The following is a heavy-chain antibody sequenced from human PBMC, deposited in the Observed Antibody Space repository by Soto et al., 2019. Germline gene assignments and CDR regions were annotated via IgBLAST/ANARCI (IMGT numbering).Heavy chain of an antibody. V-gene: IGHV4-39*01. J-gene: IGHJ6*04. CDR3: ARLDT. CDR2: SYYSGST. Sequence: QLRLQESGPGLVKPSETLSLTCTVSGGSISSSSYYWGWIRQPPGKGLEWIWSSYYSGSTYYTPSLKSRVTISVDTPKNQFSLKLSSVTAADTAVYYCARLDTWGKGTTVTVSS. CDR1: GGSISSSSYY.